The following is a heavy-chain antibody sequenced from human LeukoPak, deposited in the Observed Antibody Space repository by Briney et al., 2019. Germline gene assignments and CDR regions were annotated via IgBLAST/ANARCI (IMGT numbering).Heavy chain of an antibody. V-gene: IGHV3-13*01. D-gene: IGHD3-10*01. Sequence: QPGGSLRLSCAASGFTFSSYDMHWVRQATGKGLEWVSAIGTAGDTYYPGSVKGRFTISRKNAKNSLYLQMTSLRAGDTAVYYCARGGDIIGFGEPTYFDLWGRGTLVTVSS. J-gene: IGHJ2*01. CDR3: ARGGDIIGFGEPTYFDL. CDR1: GFTFSSYD. CDR2: IGTAGDT.